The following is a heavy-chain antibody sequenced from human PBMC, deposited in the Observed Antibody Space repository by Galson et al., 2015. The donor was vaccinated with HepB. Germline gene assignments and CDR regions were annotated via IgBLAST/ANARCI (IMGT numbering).Heavy chain of an antibody. V-gene: IGHV4-34*01. D-gene: IGHD3-22*01. Sequence: ETLSLTCAVYGGSFSGYYWSWIRQPPGKGLEWIGEINHSGSTNYNPSLKSRVTISVDTSKNQFSLKLSSVTAADTAVYYCARVGYYYDSSGYYDWGQGTLVTVSS. CDR1: GGSFSGYY. CDR2: INHSGST. CDR3: ARVGYYYDSSGYYD. J-gene: IGHJ4*02.